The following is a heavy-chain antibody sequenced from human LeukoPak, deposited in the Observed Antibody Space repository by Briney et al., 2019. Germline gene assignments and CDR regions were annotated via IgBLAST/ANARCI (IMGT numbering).Heavy chain of an antibody. D-gene: IGHD5-18*01. J-gene: IGHJ4*02. CDR3: AKDSGCGYCYLDY. CDR1: GFTFSTYN. CDR2: IWYDGSDK. Sequence: PGGSLRLSCAASGFTFSTYNMHWVRQAPGKGLEWVAVIWYDGSDKYYADFVKGRFTISRDNSKNTLWLQMNSLRAEDTAVYYCAKDSGCGYCYLDYWGQGTLVTVSS. V-gene: IGHV3-33*06.